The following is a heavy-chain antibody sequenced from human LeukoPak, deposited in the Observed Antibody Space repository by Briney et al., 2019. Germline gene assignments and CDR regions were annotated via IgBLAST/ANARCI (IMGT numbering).Heavy chain of an antibody. Sequence: SETLSLTCAVSGSPFMYGYYWGWIRQPPGRGLEWIGTIHHTGTTYYNPSLKSRLTISVDTSKNQFSLKLSSVTAADTAVYYCAREVIRRPFLFYFDTWGQGALVTVSS. CDR3: AREVIRRPFLFYFDT. D-gene: IGHD2/OR15-2a*01. J-gene: IGHJ4*02. CDR1: GSPFMYGYY. V-gene: IGHV4-38-2*02. CDR2: IHHTGTT.